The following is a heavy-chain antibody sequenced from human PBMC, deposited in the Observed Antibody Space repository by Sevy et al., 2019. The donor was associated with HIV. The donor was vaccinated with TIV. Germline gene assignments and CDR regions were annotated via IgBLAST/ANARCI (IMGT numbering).Heavy chain of an antibody. V-gene: IGHV6-1*01. CDR2: TFYRSNWYN. D-gene: IGHD1-20*01. CDR1: GDSVSSNNAA. J-gene: IGHJ6*02. Sequence: SETLSLTCAISGDSVSSNNAAWNWIRQSPSRGLEWLGRTFYRSNWYNDYAVSVKGRIPINPDTSKNQLSLQLTSVTPEDTAVYYCARDGLTYGGMDVWGQGTTVTVSS. CDR3: ARDGLTYGGMDV.